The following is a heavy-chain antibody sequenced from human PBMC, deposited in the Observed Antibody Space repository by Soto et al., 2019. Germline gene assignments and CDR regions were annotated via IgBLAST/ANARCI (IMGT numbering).Heavy chain of an antibody. CDR1: GDSISSSNYY. CDR2: IYYSGST. Sequence: QLQLQESGPGLVKPSETLSLTCTVSGDSISSSNYYWAWIRQPPGKGLEWIGSIYYSGSTFYNPSRNSRVTISMDTSKNQFSLKLSSVTATDTAVYYCARIGHCNYGVCRGVNAFDIWGQGTMVTVSS. V-gene: IGHV4-39*01. CDR3: ARIGHCNYGVCRGVNAFDI. J-gene: IGHJ3*02. D-gene: IGHD2-8*01.